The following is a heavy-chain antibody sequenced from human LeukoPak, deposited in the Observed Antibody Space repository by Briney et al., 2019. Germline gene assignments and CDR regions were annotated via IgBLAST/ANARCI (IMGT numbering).Heavy chain of an antibody. CDR2: IRYDINTK. CDR1: GFTFSSCG. CDR3: ARDFGWLRLGAFDI. V-gene: IGHV3-30*02. J-gene: IGHJ3*02. Sequence: GGSQRLSCAASGFTFSSCGMHWVRQAPGKGLEWVAFIRYDINTKSYAESVRGRFTISRDNSKNTLYLQMNNLRAEDTAVYYCARDFGWLRLGAFDIWGQGTMVTVSS. D-gene: IGHD3-16*01.